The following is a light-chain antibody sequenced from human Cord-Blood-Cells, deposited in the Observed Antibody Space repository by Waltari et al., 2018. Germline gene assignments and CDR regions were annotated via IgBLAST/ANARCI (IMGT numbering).Light chain of an antibody. Sequence: EIVLTQSPATLSFSPGERATLSCRASQSVSSYLAWYQQKPGQAPRLLIYDASNRATGIPARFSGSGSGTDFTLTISSLEPEDFAVYYCQQLSNWLTFGGGTKVEIK. J-gene: IGKJ4*01. CDR2: DAS. CDR1: QSVSSY. CDR3: QQLSNWLT. V-gene: IGKV3-11*01.